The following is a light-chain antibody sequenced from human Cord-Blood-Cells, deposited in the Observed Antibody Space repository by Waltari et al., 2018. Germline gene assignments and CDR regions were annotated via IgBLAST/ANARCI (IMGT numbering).Light chain of an antibody. V-gene: IGLV2-23*02. J-gene: IGLJ1*01. Sequence: QSALTQPASVSGSPGQSITISCPGTCSDVGSYNLVSWYQQHPGKAPNLMIYEVSKRPSGVSNRFSGYKAGNTASLTICGLPAEDEADYYCCAYAGSSSYVFGTGTKVTVL. CDR3: CAYAGSSSYV. CDR2: EVS. CDR1: CSDVGSYNL.